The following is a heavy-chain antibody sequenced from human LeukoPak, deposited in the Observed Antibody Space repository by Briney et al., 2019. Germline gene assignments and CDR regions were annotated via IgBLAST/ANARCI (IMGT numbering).Heavy chain of an antibody. D-gene: IGHD5-18*01. CDR1: GFTFSTFA. J-gene: IGHJ4*02. CDR2: IFQGGGEI. V-gene: IGHV3-23*01. Sequence: PGGSLRLSCAASGFTFSTFAMIWVRQPPGKGLEWVSSIFQGGGEIHYADSVRGRFTISRDNSKSILSLQMNSLTVADTAVYYCARGFGYSLGFGDHWGQGTLVSVSS. CDR3: ARGFGYSLGFGDH.